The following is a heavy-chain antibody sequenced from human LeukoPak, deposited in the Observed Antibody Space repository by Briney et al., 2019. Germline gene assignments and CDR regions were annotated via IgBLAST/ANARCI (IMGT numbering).Heavy chain of an antibody. V-gene: IGHV3-23*01. J-gene: IGHJ4*02. CDR3: AKAPPWVVATIQYFDY. CDR1: GFTFDDYA. Sequence: TGGSLRLSCAASGFTFDDYAMHWVRQAPGKGLEWVSAISGSGGSTYYADSVKGRFTISRDNSKNTLYLQMNSLRAEDTAVYYCAKAPPWVVATIQYFDYWGQGTLVTVSS. CDR2: ISGSGGST. D-gene: IGHD5-12*01.